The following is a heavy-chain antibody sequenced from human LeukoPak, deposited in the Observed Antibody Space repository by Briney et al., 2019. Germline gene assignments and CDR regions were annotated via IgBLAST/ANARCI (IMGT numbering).Heavy chain of an antibody. Sequence: GGSLRLSCAASGFGFGGNAMHWVRQAPGKGLEWVAFIPFDRSDKYYADSVKGRFTISRDNSKNTLFLQMNSLRAEDTAVHFCARVRRAKRQNRYYFYYYMDVWGKGTTVTVSS. CDR2: IPFDRSDK. CDR1: GFGFGGNA. V-gene: IGHV3-30*02. J-gene: IGHJ6*03. CDR3: ARVRRAKRQNRYYFYYYMDV. D-gene: IGHD1-14*01.